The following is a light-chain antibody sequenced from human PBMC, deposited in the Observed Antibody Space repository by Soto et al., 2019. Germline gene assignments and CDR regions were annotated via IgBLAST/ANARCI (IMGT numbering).Light chain of an antibody. CDR2: GAS. CDR1: QSVSSN. J-gene: IGKJ4*01. V-gene: IGKV3-15*01. CDR3: QHYNNWPLT. Sequence: EIVMTQSPATLSLSPGERATLSCRASQSVSSNLAWYQQQPGQPPRLLTYGASTRATGIPARFSGSGSGTEFTLTISSLQSEDFAVYYCQHYNNWPLTFGGGTKVEIK.